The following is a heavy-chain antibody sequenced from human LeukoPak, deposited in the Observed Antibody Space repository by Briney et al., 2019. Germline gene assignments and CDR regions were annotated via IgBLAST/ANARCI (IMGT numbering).Heavy chain of an antibody. J-gene: IGHJ4*02. Sequence: GSSVKVSCKASGGTFSIYTISWVRQAPGQGLEWMGRIIPILGIANYAQKFQGRVTITADKSTSTAYMELSSLRSEDTAVYYCARGAPGDYDFWSGYLFDYWGQGTLVTVSS. D-gene: IGHD3-3*01. CDR2: IIPILGIA. V-gene: IGHV1-69*02. CDR3: ARGAPGDYDFWSGYLFDY. CDR1: GGTFSIYT.